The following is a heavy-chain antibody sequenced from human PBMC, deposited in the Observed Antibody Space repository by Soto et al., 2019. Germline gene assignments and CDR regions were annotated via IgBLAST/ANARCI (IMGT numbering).Heavy chain of an antibody. J-gene: IGHJ5*02. CDR1: GDSISRGGYY. D-gene: IGHD2-21*01. V-gene: IGHV4-31*03. CDR3: ARDGAGAYGLGWFDP. Sequence: QVQLQESGPGLVKPSQTLSLTCTVSGDSISRGGYYWNWLRQHPRKGLEWIGYIYHSGSTIYNPSLKSRVTISVDTSKNPLSMELSNVTAADTAVYYCARDGAGAYGLGWFDPWGQGILVTVSS. CDR2: IYHSGST.